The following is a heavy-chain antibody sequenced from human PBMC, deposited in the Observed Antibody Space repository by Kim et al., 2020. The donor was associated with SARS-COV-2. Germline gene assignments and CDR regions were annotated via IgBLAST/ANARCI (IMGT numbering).Heavy chain of an antibody. Sequence: ADSVKGRFTISRDNSKNTLYLQMNSLRAEDTAVYYCARDWRRDGYNWFDPWGQGTLVTVSS. CDR3: ARDWRRDGYNWFDP. J-gene: IGHJ5*02. V-gene: IGHV3-33*01. D-gene: IGHD3-3*01.